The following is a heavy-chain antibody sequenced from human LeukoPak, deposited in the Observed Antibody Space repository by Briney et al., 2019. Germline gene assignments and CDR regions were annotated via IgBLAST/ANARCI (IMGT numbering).Heavy chain of an antibody. CDR1: GGSISSSRYY. CDR2: MYNIGST. V-gene: IGHV4-39*07. Sequence: SETLSLTCTVSGGSISSSRYYWGWIRQPPGKGLEWIGSMYNIGSTYYNPSLKSRVTISGDASKSQFSLKLSSVIAADTAVYYCACLTTADAFDIWGQGTMVTVSS. D-gene: IGHD3-22*01. J-gene: IGHJ3*02. CDR3: ACLTTADAFDI.